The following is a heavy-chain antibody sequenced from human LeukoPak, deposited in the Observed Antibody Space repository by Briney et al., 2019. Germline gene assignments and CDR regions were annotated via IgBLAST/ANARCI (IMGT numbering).Heavy chain of an antibody. CDR1: GDSISKSNHY. CDR3: ARGAAAGHYFDY. J-gene: IGHJ4*02. D-gene: IGHD6-13*01. V-gene: IGHV4-39*07. CDR2: IYYSGRT. Sequence: PSQTLSLTCTVSGDSISKSNHYWGWIRQPAGKDLECIGTIYYSGRTYYNPSLTSRVTLSVDTSKNQFSLKLSPVTAADTAVYYCARGAAAGHYFDYWGQGTLVTVSS.